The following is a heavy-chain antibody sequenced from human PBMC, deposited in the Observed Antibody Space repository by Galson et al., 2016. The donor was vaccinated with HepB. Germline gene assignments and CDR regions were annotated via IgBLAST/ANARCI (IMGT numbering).Heavy chain of an antibody. CDR2: SGSSGSPI. CDR3: ARGASPGFIDY. CDR1: GFIFSDNY. J-gene: IGHJ4*02. D-gene: IGHD3-16*01. V-gene: IGHV3-11*01. Sequence: SLRLSCAASGFIFSDNYMTWIRQAPGKGLEWISYSGSSGSPIYYADSVKGRFTISRDYAKSPLYLQMNSLRADDPAVYYCARGASPGFIDYWGRGTLVTVSS.